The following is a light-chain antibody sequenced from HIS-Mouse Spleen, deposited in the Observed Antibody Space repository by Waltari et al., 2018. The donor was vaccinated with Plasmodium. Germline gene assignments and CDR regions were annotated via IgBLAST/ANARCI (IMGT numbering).Light chain of an antibody. CDR2: GAS. Sequence: IVMTQSPASLSASPGERVTLSCRASQGVSSYLAWYQQKPGKAPRLLIYGASTWATGIPSRFSGSGSGTDFTLTISCLQSEDFAAYYCQQYYSWSFTFGPGTKVDIK. J-gene: IGKJ3*01. CDR1: QGVSSY. CDR3: QQYYSWSFT. V-gene: IGKV3-15*01.